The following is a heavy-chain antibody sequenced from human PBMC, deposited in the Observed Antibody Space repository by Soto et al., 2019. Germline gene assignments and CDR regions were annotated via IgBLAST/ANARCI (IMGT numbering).Heavy chain of an antibody. CDR3: AREASQQLVPYPFDY. J-gene: IGHJ4*02. V-gene: IGHV1-69*13. D-gene: IGHD6-6*01. CDR2: IIPIFGTA. CDR1: GGTFSSYA. Sequence: SVKVSCKASGGTFSSYAISWVRQAPGQGLEWMGGIIPIFGTANYAQKFQGRVTITADESTSTAYMELSSLRSEDTAVYYCAREASQQLVPYPFDYWGQGTLVTV.